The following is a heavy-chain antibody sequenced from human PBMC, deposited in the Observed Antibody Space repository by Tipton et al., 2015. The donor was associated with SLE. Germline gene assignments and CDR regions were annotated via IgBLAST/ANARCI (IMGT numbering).Heavy chain of an antibody. CDR1: GGTFNSYA. Sequence: QSGAEVKNPGSSVKVSCKASGGTFNSYAISWVRQAPGQGLEWMGGIIPIFGTTDYAQKFQGRVTIITDKSTSTAYMELSSLRSEDTAIYYCATGRLGYYYYYMDVWGKGTSVTVSS. J-gene: IGHJ6*03. CDR2: IIPIFGTT. V-gene: IGHV1-69*05. CDR3: ATGRLGYYYYYMDV. D-gene: IGHD3-16*01.